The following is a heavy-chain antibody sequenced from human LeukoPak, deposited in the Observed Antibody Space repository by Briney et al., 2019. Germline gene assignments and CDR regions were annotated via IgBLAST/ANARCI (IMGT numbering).Heavy chain of an antibody. CDR2: ISSSGSTI. Sequence: PGGSLRLSCAASGFTFSDYYMSWIRQAPGKGQEWVSYISSSGSTIYYADSVKGRFTISRDNAKNSLYLQMNSLRAEDTAVYYCAKDPYCTNGVCFDFDYWGQGTLVTVSS. CDR1: GFTFSDYY. J-gene: IGHJ4*02. CDR3: AKDPYCTNGVCFDFDY. V-gene: IGHV3-11*01. D-gene: IGHD2-8*01.